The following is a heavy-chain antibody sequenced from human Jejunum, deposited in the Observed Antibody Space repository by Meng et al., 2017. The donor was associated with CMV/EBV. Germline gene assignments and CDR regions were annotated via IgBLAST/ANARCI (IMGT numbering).Heavy chain of an antibody. CDR1: GGTFNTYT. V-gene: IGHV1-69*02. Sequence: KASGGTFNTYTFNWVRQAPGRGLEWMGGIIPYLGEPTYAQTFQDRVTISADRSSTAYMELRSLMSEDTAVYYCAGRGPYGRALHIWGQGTLVTVSS. J-gene: IGHJ3*02. CDR3: AGRGPYGRALHI. CDR2: IIPYLGEP. D-gene: IGHD3-10*01.